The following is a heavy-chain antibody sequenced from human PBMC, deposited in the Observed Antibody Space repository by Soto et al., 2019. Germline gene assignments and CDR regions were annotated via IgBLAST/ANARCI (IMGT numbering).Heavy chain of an antibody. CDR2: IYWNDDK. V-gene: IGHV2-5*01. CDR1: GFSLSTSGLG. J-gene: IGHJ4*02. D-gene: IGHD6-19*01. CDR3: AHRPSGWYLFDY. Sequence: QITLKESGPTLVRPTQTLTLTCTFSGFSLSTSGLGVGWIRQPPGKALEWLALIYWNDDKRYSPSLKARLTITKDTSQHQVVLTMTNMDPVDTATYYCAHRPSGWYLFDYWGQGNLVTVSS.